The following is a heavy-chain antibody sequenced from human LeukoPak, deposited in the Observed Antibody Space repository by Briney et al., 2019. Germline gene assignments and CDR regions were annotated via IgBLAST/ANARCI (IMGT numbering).Heavy chain of an antibody. V-gene: IGHV1-69*04. Sequence: ASVKVSCKASRDTFSTYALSWVRQAPGQGLEWMGRIVPIFGRTNYAQKFQDRVTITADKSTSTIYMELSSLRSEDTAIYYCSSLMTTVQNGGFDHWGQGTLVTVSS. D-gene: IGHD4-17*01. J-gene: IGHJ4*02. CDR1: RDTFSTYA. CDR2: IVPIFGRT. CDR3: SSLMTTVQNGGFDH.